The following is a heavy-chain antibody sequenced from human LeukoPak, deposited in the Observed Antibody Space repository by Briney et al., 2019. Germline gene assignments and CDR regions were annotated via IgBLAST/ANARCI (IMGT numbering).Heavy chain of an antibody. CDR1: GGSISSSSYY. V-gene: IGHV4-39*07. D-gene: IGHD1-26*01. CDR2: IYYSGST. J-gene: IGHJ3*02. CDR3: ARIRDPYSGSYTTRRRAFDI. Sequence: SETLSLTCTVSGGSISSSSYYWGWIRQPPGKGLEWIGSIYYSGSTYYNPSLKSRVTISVDTSKNQFSLKLSSVTAADTAVYYCARIRDPYSGSYTTRRRAFDIWGQGTMVTVSS.